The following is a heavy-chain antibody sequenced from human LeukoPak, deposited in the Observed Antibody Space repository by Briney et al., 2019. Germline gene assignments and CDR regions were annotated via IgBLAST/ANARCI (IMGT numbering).Heavy chain of an antibody. CDR2: IIPIFGTA. CDR1: GGTFSSYA. Sequence: ASVKVSCKASGGTFSSYAISWVRQAPGQGLEWMGGIIPIFGTANYAQKFQGRVTITADKSTSTAYMELSSLRSEDTAVYYCASSNVATTDYYYYMDVWGKGTTVTVSS. V-gene: IGHV1-69*06. D-gene: IGHD4-11*01. J-gene: IGHJ6*03. CDR3: ASSNVATTDYYYYMDV.